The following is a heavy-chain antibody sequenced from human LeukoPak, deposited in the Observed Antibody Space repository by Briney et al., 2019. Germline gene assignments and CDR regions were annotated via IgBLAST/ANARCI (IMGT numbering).Heavy chain of an antibody. Sequence: RASVKVSCKASGGTFSSYAISWVRQAPGQGLEWMGIINPSGGSTSYAQKFQGRVTMTRDMSTSTVYMELSSLRSEDTAVYYCARDRPPLGYWGQGTLVTVSS. CDR1: GGTFSSYA. D-gene: IGHD3-16*01. V-gene: IGHV1-46*01. J-gene: IGHJ4*02. CDR3: ARDRPPLGY. CDR2: INPSGGST.